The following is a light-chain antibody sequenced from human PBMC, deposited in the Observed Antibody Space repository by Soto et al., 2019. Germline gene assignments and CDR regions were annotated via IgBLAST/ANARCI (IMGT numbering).Light chain of an antibody. Sequence: DIQMTQSPSTLSSSVGDRVTITCRASQSISNWLAWYQQKPGKAPKLLIYDASSLESGVPSRFSGSGSGTEFTLTISSLQPDDFATYYCQQYNSYWGTFGQGTKVEIE. CDR3: QQYNSYWGT. J-gene: IGKJ1*01. CDR2: DAS. CDR1: QSISNW. V-gene: IGKV1-5*01.